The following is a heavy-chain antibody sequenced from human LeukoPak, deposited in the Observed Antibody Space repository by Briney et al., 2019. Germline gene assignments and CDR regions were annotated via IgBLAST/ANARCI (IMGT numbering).Heavy chain of an antibody. V-gene: IGHV1-2*02. CDR3: ARDTRGYSGYDWDY. CDR1: GYTFTGYY. J-gene: IGHJ4*03. CDR2: INPNSGDT. Sequence: AAVKVSCKASGYTFTGYYMHWVRQAPGQRLEWMGWINPNSGDTDYAQKFQGKVTMTRDTSITTAYMELSRLTSDDTAVYYCARDTRGYSGYDWDYWGQGTTVTVSS. D-gene: IGHD5-12*01.